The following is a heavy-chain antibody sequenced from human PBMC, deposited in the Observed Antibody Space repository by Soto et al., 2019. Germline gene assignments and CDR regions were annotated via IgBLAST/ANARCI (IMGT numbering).Heavy chain of an antibody. J-gene: IGHJ5*02. CDR2: IYYSGST. V-gene: IGHV4-61*01. D-gene: IGHD1-7*01. CDR1: GGSVSSGSYY. CDR3: ARAQPELLGLYP. Sequence: QVQLQESGPGLAKPSETLSLTCTVSGGSVSSGSYYWSWIRQPPGKGLEWIGYIYYSGSTNYNPSLKCRVTIPVDTSKNRFSLKLTAVSAADTAAYYCARAQPELLGLYPWGQGTLDTVSS.